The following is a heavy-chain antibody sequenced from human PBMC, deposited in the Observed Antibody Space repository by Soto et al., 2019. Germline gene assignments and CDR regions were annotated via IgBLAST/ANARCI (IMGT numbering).Heavy chain of an antibody. CDR1: GGSISSGGYY. V-gene: IGHV4-31*03. CDR3: ARDRTPDIVVVPGAKHYDMAV. D-gene: IGHD2-2*01. J-gene: IGHJ6*03. Sequence: QVQLQESDPGLVKPSQTLSLTCTVSGGSISSGGYYWSWIRQHPGKGLEWIGYIYYSGSTYYNPSLRSRVTKSVDTAKNQFSLKLSSVTAADTAVYYCARDRTPDIVVVPGAKHYDMAVWGKGPTVTVS. CDR2: IYYSGST.